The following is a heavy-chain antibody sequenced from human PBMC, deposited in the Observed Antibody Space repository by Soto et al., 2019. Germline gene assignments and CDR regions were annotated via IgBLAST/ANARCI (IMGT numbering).Heavy chain of an antibody. CDR2: IYHSGST. CDR3: ARVDPLRSSPGGWFDP. CDR1: GYSISSGYY. V-gene: IGHV4-38-2*01. D-gene: IGHD6-13*01. Sequence: SETLSLTCAVSGYSISSGYYWGWIRQPPGKGLEWIGSIYHSGSTYYNPSLKSRVTISVDTSKNQFSLKLSSVIAADTAVYYCARVDPLRSSPGGWFDPWGQGTLVTVSS. J-gene: IGHJ5*02.